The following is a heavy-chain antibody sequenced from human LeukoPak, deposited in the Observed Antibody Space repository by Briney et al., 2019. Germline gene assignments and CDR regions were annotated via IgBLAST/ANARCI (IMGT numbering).Heavy chain of an antibody. CDR3: SXAGTYYFXXTEDY. V-gene: IGHV3-30*02. J-gene: IGHJ4*02. Sequence: GGSLRLSCAASGSTFSSYGMHWVRQAPGKGPEWVAFIRHDGSNKYYADSVKGRTTISRDNSKNTLYLQMNSLRAEDTAVYYSSXAGTYYFXXTEDYWGQGTLVTVSS. D-gene: IGHD3-22*01. CDR1: GSTFSSYG. CDR2: IRHDGSNK.